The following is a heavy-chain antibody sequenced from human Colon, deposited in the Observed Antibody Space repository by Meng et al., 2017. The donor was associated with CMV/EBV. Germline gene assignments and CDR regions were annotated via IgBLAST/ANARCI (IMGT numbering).Heavy chain of an antibody. Sequence: GESLKISCEASGFSFSTYWMYWVRQAPGKGLECVSRITSDGDTVTYADSARGRFTISRDNSKNTLYLQMDRLRAEDTAVYYCARETAVTTFFDSWGQGMLVTVSS. CDR1: GFSFSTYW. V-gene: IGHV3-74*03. CDR3: ARETAVTTFFDS. D-gene: IGHD4-11*01. J-gene: IGHJ4*02. CDR2: ITSDGDTV.